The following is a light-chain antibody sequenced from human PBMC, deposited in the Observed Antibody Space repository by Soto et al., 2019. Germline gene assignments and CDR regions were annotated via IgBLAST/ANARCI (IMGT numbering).Light chain of an antibody. CDR3: SSYAGSNXFGV. CDR1: SSDVGGYNS. J-gene: IGLJ2*01. Sequence: QSALTQPPSASGSPGQSVTISCTGTSSDVGGYNSVSWYQQHPGKAPKIIIYEVSKRPSGVPDRFSVSKSGNTASLTVSGXXXEDEADYFCSSYAGSNXFGVIGGGTKX. V-gene: IGLV2-8*01. CDR2: EVS.